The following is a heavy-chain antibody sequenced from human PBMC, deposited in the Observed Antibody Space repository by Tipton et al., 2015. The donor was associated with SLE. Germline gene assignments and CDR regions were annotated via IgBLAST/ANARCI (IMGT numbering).Heavy chain of an antibody. Sequence: QLVQSGPEVKKPGSSVKVSCKVSGDSFIDYTISWVRQAPGQGLEWMGRVIPILDTVNYAQKFQGKVSITADKSTSTAYLELSSLRSEDTAVYYCAKFDGRGLDDWGQGTLVTVSS. CDR2: VIPILDTV. CDR3: AKFDGRGLDD. V-gene: IGHV1-69*08. CDR1: GDSFIDYT. J-gene: IGHJ4*02. D-gene: IGHD1-26*01.